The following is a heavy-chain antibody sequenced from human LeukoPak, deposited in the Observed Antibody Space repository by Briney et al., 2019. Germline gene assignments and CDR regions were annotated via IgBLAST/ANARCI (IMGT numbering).Heavy chain of an antibody. Sequence: GGSLRLSCAASGYTVSSNYMSWVRQAPGKGLEWVSVIYSGGSTYYADSVKGRFTISRDNSKNTLYLQMNSLRAEDTAVYYCARGRTYYYGSGSLDYWGQGTLVTVSS. D-gene: IGHD3-10*01. CDR1: GYTVSSNY. V-gene: IGHV3-53*01. CDR3: ARGRTYYYGSGSLDY. CDR2: IYSGGST. J-gene: IGHJ4*02.